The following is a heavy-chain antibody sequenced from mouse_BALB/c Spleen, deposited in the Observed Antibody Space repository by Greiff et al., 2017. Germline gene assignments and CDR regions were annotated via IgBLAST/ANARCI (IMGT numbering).Heavy chain of an antibody. CDR1: GYAFTNYL. J-gene: IGHJ1*01. CDR2: INPGSGGT. D-gene: IGHD1-2*01. Sequence: QVQLQQSGAELVRPGTSVKVSCKASGYAFTNYLIEWVKQRPGQGLEWIGVINPGSGGTNYNEKFKGKATLTADKSSSTAYMQLSSLTSEDSAVYYCARRDGYGGYFDVWGAGTTVTVSA. V-gene: IGHV1-54*01. CDR3: ARRDGYGGYFDV.